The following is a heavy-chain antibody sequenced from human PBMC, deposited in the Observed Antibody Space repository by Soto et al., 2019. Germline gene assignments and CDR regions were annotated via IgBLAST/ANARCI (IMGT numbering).Heavy chain of an antibody. D-gene: IGHD6-19*01. CDR1: GFTFSSYG. J-gene: IGHJ6*02. CDR2: ISYDGSNK. V-gene: IGHV3-30*18. CDR3: AKARYSSGWYEYYYYGMDV. Sequence: QVQLVESGGGVVQPGRSLRLSCAASGFTFSSYGMHWVRQAPGKGLEWVAVISYDGSNKYYADSVKGRFTISRDNSKNQLCLQMNSLRAEDTAVSYRAKARYSSGWYEYYYYGMDVWGQGTTVTVSS.